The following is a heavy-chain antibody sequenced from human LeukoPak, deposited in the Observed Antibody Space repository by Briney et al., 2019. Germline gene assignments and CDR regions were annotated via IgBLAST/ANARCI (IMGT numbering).Heavy chain of an antibody. V-gene: IGHV5-51*01. CDR3: ARCYDFWSGYFDY. CDR2: IYPGDSDT. CDR1: GSSFTGYW. J-gene: IGHJ4*02. D-gene: IGHD3-3*01. Sequence: GESLKISCKGSGSSFTGYWIGWVRQLPGKGLEWMGIIYPGDSDTRYSPSFQGQVTISADKSISTAYLQWSSLKASDTAMYYCARCYDFWSGYFDYWGQGTLVTVSS.